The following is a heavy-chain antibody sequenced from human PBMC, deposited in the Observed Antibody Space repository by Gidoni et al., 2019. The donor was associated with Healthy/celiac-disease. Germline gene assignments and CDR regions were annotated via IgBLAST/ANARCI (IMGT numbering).Heavy chain of an antibody. V-gene: IGHV4-34*01. J-gene: IGHJ4*02. Sequence: QVQLQQWGAGLLKPSETLSLTCAVYGGSFSGYYWSWIRQPPGKGLEWIGEINHSGSTNYNPSLKSRVTISVDTSKNQFSLKLSSVTAADTAVYYCAGGGRNWNFPRHFDYWGQGTLVTVSS. D-gene: IGHD1-7*01. CDR1: GGSFSGYY. CDR3: AGGGRNWNFPRHFDY. CDR2: INHSGST.